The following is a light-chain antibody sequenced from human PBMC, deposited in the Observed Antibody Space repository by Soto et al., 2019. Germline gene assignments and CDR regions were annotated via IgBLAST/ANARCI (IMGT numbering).Light chain of an antibody. V-gene: IGKV1-39*01. CDR1: QSISGY. CDR3: QQSVSMPFT. Sequence: DIQMTQSPSSLSASVGDRVTITCRASQSISGYLHWYQQKPGKAPKLLIYATSSLQSGVPTRFSGSGSGTDFTLTISSLQPEDFATYYCQQSVSMPFTFVPGTKVGIK. CDR2: ATS. J-gene: IGKJ3*01.